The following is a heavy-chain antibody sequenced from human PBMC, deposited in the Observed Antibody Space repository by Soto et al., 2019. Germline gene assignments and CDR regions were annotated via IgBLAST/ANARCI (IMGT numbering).Heavy chain of an antibody. CDR1: GGSISSGRYY. D-gene: IGHD3-16*01. J-gene: IGHJ4*02. Sequence: QVQLQESGPGLVKPSQALSLTCTVSGGSISSGRYYWSWIRQHPEKGLEWIGYISYSGSTYYNPSLTGRVTISADTSENQLSPRLSYVTAADTTVYYCARVRGLGLVEYWCQGNLVRVSS. CDR3: ARVRGLGLVEY. V-gene: IGHV4-31*03. CDR2: ISYSGST.